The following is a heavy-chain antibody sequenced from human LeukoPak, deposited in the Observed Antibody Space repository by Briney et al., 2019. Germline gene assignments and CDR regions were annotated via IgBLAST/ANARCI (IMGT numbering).Heavy chain of an antibody. CDR1: GGSVSNSLYY. J-gene: IGHJ4*02. V-gene: IGHV4-61*01. CDR3: ARDMGAPDYGSYSVDY. Sequence: SETLSLTCTVSGGSVSNSLYYWSWIRQPPGKGLEWIGYIYYNGDTNYNPSLKSRVIISIDTSSNQFSLRLNSMTAADTAVYFCARDMGAPDYGSYSVDYWGQGTLVTVSS. D-gene: IGHD4-23*01. CDR2: IYYNGDT.